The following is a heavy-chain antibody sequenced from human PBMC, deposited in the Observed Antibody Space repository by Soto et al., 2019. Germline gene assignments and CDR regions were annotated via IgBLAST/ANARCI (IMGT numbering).Heavy chain of an antibody. CDR3: ASDQINQNVFDF. V-gene: IGHV4-4*07. CDR2: MYISGST. J-gene: IGHJ3*01. CDR1: GVSISGYY. Sequence: SETLSLTCSVAGVSISGYYWTWIRQTAGKGLQWIGRMYISGSTNYNPSLKSRATMSIDTSKNYFSLKLRSVTAADTAVYYCASDQINQNVFDFWGQGTMVTVSS.